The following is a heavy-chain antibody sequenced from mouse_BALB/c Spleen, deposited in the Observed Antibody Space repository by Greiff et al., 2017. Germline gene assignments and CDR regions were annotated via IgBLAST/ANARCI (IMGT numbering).Heavy chain of an antibody. D-gene: IGHD2-1*01. V-gene: IGHV3-2*02. CDR1: GYSITSDYA. CDR3: ARAAIYYGNYAMDY. Sequence: EVQLVESGPGLVKPSQSLSLTCTVTGYSITSDYAWNWIRQFPGNKLEWMGYISYSGSTSYNPSLKSRISITRDTSKNQFFLQLNSVTTEDTATYYCARAAIYYGNYAMDYWGQGTSVTVSS. J-gene: IGHJ4*01. CDR2: ISYSGST.